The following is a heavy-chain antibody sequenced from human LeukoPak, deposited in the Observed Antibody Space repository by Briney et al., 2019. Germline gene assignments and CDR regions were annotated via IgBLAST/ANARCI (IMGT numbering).Heavy chain of an antibody. D-gene: IGHD2/OR15-2a*01. Sequence: SETLSLTCTVSGGSISSSSYYWGWIRQPPGKGLEWIGSIYYSGSTYYNPSLKSRVTISVDTSKNQFSLKLSSVTAADTAVYYCAREEFYYWGQGTLVTVSS. CDR2: IYYSGST. V-gene: IGHV4-39*07. J-gene: IGHJ4*02. CDR1: GGSISSSSYY. CDR3: AREEFYY.